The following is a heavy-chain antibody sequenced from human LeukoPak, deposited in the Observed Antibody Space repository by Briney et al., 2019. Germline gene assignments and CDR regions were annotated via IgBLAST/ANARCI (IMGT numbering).Heavy chain of an antibody. CDR1: GFTFSSYS. CDR3: ARDWENYGDYVDYFDY. Sequence: GGSLRLSCAASGFTFSSYSMNWVRQAPGKGLEWVSSISSSSSYIYYADSVKGRFTISGDNAKNSLYLQMNSLRAEDTAVYYCARDWENYGDYVDYFDYWGQGTLVTVSS. J-gene: IGHJ4*02. CDR2: ISSSSSYI. D-gene: IGHD4-17*01. V-gene: IGHV3-21*01.